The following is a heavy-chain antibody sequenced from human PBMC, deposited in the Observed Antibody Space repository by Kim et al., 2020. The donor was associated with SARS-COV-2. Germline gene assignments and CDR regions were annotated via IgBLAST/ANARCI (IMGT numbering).Heavy chain of an antibody. CDR3: ARGHFISSSGIKRSGGYYYYYGMDV. V-gene: IGHV4-34*01. Sequence: SETLSLTCAVYGGSFSGYYWSWIRQPPGKGLEWIGEINHSGSTNYNPSLKSRVTISVDTSKNQFSLKLSSVTAADTAVYYCARGHFISSSGIKRSGGYYYYYGMDVWGQGTTVTVSS. CDR1: GGSFSGYY. J-gene: IGHJ6*02. CDR2: INHSGST. D-gene: IGHD6-6*01.